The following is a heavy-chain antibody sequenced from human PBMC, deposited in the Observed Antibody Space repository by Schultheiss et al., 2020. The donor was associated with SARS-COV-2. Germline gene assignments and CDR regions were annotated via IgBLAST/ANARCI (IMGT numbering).Heavy chain of an antibody. J-gene: IGHJ5*02. CDR3: ARIGIYCSSTSCYTTSDNWFDP. D-gene: IGHD2-2*02. CDR2: IYYSGST. Sequence: SETLSLTCTVSGGSISSYYWSWIRQPPGKGLEWIGYIYYSGSTNYNPSLKSRVTISVDTSKNQFSLKLSSVTAADTAVYYCARIGIYCSSTSCYTTSDNWFDPWGQGTLVTVSS. CDR1: GGSISSYY. V-gene: IGHV4-59*08.